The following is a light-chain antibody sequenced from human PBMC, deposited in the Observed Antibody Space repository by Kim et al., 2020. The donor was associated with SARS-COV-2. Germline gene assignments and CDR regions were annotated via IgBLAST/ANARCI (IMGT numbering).Light chain of an antibody. Sequence: DIQMTQSPSSLSASVGDRVTITCRASQSISSYLNWYQQKPGKAPKLLIYAASSLQIGVPSRFSGSGSGTDFTLTISSLQPEDFATYYCQQSYSTLSFTFGPGTKVDIK. CDR3: QQSYSTLSFT. CDR2: AAS. V-gene: IGKV1-39*01. J-gene: IGKJ3*01. CDR1: QSISSY.